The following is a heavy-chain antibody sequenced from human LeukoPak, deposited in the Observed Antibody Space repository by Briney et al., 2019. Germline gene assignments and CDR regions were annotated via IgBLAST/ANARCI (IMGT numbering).Heavy chain of an antibody. D-gene: IGHD5-12*01. CDR1: GYTFTGYY. V-gene: IGHV1-2*02. J-gene: IGHJ4*02. CDR2: INPNSGGT. CDR3: ARDDGVATIGSGLDY. Sequence: ASVKVSCKASGYTFTGYYMHWVRQAPGQGLEWMGWINPNSGGTNYAQKFQGRVTMTRDTSISTAYMELSRLRSDDTAVYYCARDDGVATIGSGLDYWGQGSLVTVSS.